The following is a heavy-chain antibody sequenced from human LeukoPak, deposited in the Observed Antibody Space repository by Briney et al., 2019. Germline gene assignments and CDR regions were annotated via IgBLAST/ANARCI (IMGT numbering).Heavy chain of an antibody. CDR3: ATAPAAGGFDY. CDR1: GYTFKNYG. J-gene: IGHJ4*02. CDR2: ISAYNGNT. Sequence: ASVKVSCKASGYTFKNYGISWVRQAPGQGLEWMGWISAYNGNTNYAQKFQGRVTMTEDTSTDTAYMELSSLRSEDTAVYYCATAPAAGGFDYWGQGTLVTVSS. D-gene: IGHD6-13*01. V-gene: IGHV1-18*01.